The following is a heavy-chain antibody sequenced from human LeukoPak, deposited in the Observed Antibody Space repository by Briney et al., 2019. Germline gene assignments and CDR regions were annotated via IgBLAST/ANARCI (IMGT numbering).Heavy chain of an antibody. D-gene: IGHD3-3*01. V-gene: IGHV3-66*01. Sequence: GGSLRLSCAVSGFTVSSNYMSWVRQAPGKGLEWVSVIYSGGSAYYADSVKGRSTISRDNSKNTLYLQMNSLRAEDAAVYYCARGAFWSGYNPFDYWGQGTQVTVSS. J-gene: IGHJ4*02. CDR1: GFTVSSNY. CDR2: IYSGGSA. CDR3: ARGAFWSGYNPFDY.